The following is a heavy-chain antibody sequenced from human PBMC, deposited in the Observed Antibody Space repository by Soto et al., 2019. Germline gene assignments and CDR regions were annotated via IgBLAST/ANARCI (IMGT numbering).Heavy chain of an antibody. D-gene: IGHD6-13*01. J-gene: IGHJ6*02. Sequence: GGSLRLSCADSGFTFSSYAMHWVRQAPGKGLEWVAVISYDGSNKYYADSVKGRFTISRDNSKNTLYLQMNSLRAEDTAVYYCARDGYSSSWTNYYYGMDVWGQGTTAPVSS. CDR3: ARDGYSSSWTNYYYGMDV. CDR2: ISYDGSNK. CDR1: GFTFSSYA. V-gene: IGHV3-30-3*01.